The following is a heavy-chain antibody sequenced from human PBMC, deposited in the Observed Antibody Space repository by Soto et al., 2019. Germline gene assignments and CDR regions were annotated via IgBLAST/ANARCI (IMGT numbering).Heavy chain of an antibody. Sequence: GGSLRFSCAASGFTFSSYGMHWVRQAPGKGLEWVAVISYDGSNKYYADSVKGRFTISRDNSKNTLYLQMNSLRAEDTAVYYCAKDSWQLTYFDYWGQGTLVTVSS. V-gene: IGHV3-30*18. CDR3: AKDSWQLTYFDY. J-gene: IGHJ4*02. D-gene: IGHD6-13*01. CDR1: GFTFSSYG. CDR2: ISYDGSNK.